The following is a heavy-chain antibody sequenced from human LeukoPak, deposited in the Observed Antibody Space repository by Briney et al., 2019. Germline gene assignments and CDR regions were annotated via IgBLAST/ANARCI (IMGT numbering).Heavy chain of an antibody. CDR3: ARDNGGTAMAYYSYYYMDV. CDR2: MNPNSGNS. D-gene: IGHD5-18*01. V-gene: IGHV1-8*02. Sequence: GASVKVSCKASGYTFSSYDFNWVRQATGQGLEWMGWMNPNSGNSGYAQNFQGRVTMTRNTSISTAYMELSSLRSEDTAVYYCARDNGGTAMAYYSYYYMDVWGKGTTVTISS. CDR1: GYTFSSYD. J-gene: IGHJ6*03.